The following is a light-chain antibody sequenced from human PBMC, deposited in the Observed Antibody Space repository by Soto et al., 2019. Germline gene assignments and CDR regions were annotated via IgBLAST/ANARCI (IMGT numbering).Light chain of an antibody. CDR1: HSIRNY. J-gene: IGKJ1*01. CDR2: AAS. Sequence: DIQMTHSPSSLSASVGDGVTITCLASHSIRNYLNWYQQKTGQAPKLLIYAASSWQSGVPSRFSGGGSGTDFTLTISSLQAEDVATYYCQQSYSTPRTFGQGTKVDIK. V-gene: IGKV1-39*01. CDR3: QQSYSTPRT.